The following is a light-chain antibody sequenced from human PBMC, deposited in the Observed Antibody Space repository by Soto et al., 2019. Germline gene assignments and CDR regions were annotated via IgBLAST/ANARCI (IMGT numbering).Light chain of an antibody. CDR1: QSISRT. CDR2: DAS. CDR3: QQYNNWPLT. V-gene: IGKV3D-15*01. Sequence: EIVLTQSPATLSVSPGERATISCRASQSISRTLAWYQQRPGQPPRLLIYDASIRATGFPARFSGSGSGTEFTLTISSLQSEDFAVYYCQQYNNWPLTFGGGTTVEIK. J-gene: IGKJ4*01.